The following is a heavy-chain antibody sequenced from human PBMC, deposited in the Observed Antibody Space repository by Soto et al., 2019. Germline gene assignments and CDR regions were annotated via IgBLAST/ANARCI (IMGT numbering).Heavy chain of an antibody. D-gene: IGHD4-17*01. Sequence: EVQLVESGGGLVQPGGSLRLSCAASGFTFSSYSMNWVRQAPGKGLEWVSYISSSSSTIYYADSVKGRFTISRDNVKNSLYLQMNSLRAEDTAVYYCARSRDYYWYFDLWGRGTLVTVSS. V-gene: IGHV3-48*01. CDR1: GFTFSSYS. CDR3: ARSRDYYWYFDL. CDR2: ISSSSSTI. J-gene: IGHJ2*01.